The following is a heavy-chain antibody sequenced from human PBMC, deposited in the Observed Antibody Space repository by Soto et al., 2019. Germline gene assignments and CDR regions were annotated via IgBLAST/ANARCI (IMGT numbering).Heavy chain of an antibody. CDR3: ARDSSGWSSYYYDYGMDV. D-gene: IGHD6-19*01. CDR1: GFSLTGYY. V-gene: IGHV1-2*02. Sequence: ASVKVSCKASGFSLTGYYFHWIRAAPGQGLEWLGWINPNTGGTTYAQKFQGRVTLTWDTSINTAYMELNSLRAEDTAVHYCARDSSGWSSYYYDYGMDVWGQGTTVTVSS. CDR2: INPNTGGT. J-gene: IGHJ6*02.